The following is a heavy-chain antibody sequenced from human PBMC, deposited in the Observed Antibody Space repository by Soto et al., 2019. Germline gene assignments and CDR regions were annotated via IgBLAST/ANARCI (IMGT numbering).Heavy chain of an antibody. Sequence: ASVKVSCKASGYTFTSYAMHWVRQAPGQRLEWIGWINAGNGNTKYSQKFQGRVTITRDTSASTAYMELSSLRSEDTAVYYCARSKHGYSYGLIRDNWFDPWGQGTLVTVSS. CDR1: GYTFTSYA. V-gene: IGHV1-3*01. D-gene: IGHD5-18*01. J-gene: IGHJ5*02. CDR3: ARSKHGYSYGLIRDNWFDP. CDR2: INAGNGNT.